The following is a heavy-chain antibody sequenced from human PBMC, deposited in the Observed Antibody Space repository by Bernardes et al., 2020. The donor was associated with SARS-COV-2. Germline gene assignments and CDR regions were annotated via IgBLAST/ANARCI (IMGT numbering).Heavy chain of an antibody. D-gene: IGHD6-13*01. J-gene: IGHJ3*02. V-gene: IGHV3-21*01. CDR2: ISRSNNYI. CDR1: RFTFSRYS. Sequence: GSLRLSCAASRFTFSRYSMNWVRQAPGKGLEWVACISRSNNYINYAESVKGRFTVSRDNTKNSMFLQMNSLTVKDTAVYFCARGRDSSSWDGFDIWGQGTVVTVSS. CDR3: ARGRDSSSWDGFDI.